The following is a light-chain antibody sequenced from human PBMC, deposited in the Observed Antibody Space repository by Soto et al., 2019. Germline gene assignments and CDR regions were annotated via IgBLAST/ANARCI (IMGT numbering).Light chain of an antibody. CDR3: MQALQTPYT. CDR2: LGS. J-gene: IGKJ2*01. V-gene: IGKV2-28*01. CDR1: QSLLHNNGYNY. Sequence: DLVMTQSPLSLPVTPGEPASISCRASQSLLHNNGYNYLDWYLQKPGQSPQLLIYLGSDRASGVPDRFSGSGSGTDFTLKISRVEAEDVGVYYCMQALQTPYTFGQGTKLQIQ.